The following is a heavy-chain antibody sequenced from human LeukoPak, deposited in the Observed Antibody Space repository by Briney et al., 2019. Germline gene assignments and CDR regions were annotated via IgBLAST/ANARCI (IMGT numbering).Heavy chain of an antibody. CDR3: ARDNTPPGDYYFDY. V-gene: IGHV3-30*03. CDR1: GFTFSSYG. J-gene: IGHJ4*02. Sequence: GRSLRLSCAASGFTFSSYGMHWVRQAPGKGLEWVSSISYDGSNIYYADSVKGRFTISRDNSKNTLYLQMNSLRAEDTAVYYCARDNTPPGDYYFDYWGQETLVTVSS. CDR2: ISYDGSNI. D-gene: IGHD2-21*02.